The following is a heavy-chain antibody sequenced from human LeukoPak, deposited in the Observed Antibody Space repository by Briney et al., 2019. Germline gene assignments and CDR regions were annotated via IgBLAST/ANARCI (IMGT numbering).Heavy chain of an antibody. V-gene: IGHV4-61*02. CDR3: ARDRTGWLQADY. Sequence: SETLSLTCSVSNDSISSGRYYWIWIRQPAGKGLEWIGRIYTSGSTNYNPSLKSRVIISVDTSKNQFSLSLSSVAAADTAVYYCARDRTGWLQADYWGPGTLVTVSS. CDR1: NDSISSGRYY. D-gene: IGHD5-24*01. CDR2: IYTSGST. J-gene: IGHJ4*02.